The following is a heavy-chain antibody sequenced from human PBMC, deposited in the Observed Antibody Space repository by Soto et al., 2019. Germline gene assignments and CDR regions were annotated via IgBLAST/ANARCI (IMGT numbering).Heavy chain of an antibody. D-gene: IGHD5-18*01. CDR1: GYSFTSYG. J-gene: IGHJ4*02. CDR2: ISGYNGNT. CDR3: ARLTALDY. V-gene: IGHV1-18*01. Sequence: QVQLLQSGAEVKKPGASVKVSCKASGYSFTSYGISWVRQAPGQGLEWMGWISGYNGNTRYAQKLXGXVXXTTDTSTATAYMELRSLRSDDTAVYYCARLTALDYWGQGTLVTVSS.